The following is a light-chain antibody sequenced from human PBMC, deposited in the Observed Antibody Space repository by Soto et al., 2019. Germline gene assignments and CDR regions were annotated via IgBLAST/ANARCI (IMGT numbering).Light chain of an antibody. J-gene: IGKJ4*01. V-gene: IGKV1-12*01. Sequence: DILMTQSPSSVSASVGARVTITCRASQAIGTWLAWFQQKPGEAPNLLIYAASSLQSGVPSRFSGSGSGTDFTLTISSLQPEDFATYYCQQANCFPLTFGGGTKVEIK. CDR3: QQANCFPLT. CDR2: AAS. CDR1: QAIGTW.